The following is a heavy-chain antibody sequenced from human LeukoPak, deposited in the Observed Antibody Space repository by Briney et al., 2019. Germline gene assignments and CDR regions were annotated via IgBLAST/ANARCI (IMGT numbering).Heavy chain of an antibody. CDR1: GFTFSTYW. V-gene: IGHV3-7*01. Sequence: GGSLRLSCAASGFTFSTYWMSWVRQAPGKGLEWVANIKQDGSEKYYVDSVKGRFTISRDNAKNSLYLQMNSLRAEDTAVYYCAREVSVRGGFPTYYYYYCMDVWGKGTTVTVSS. CDR3: AREVSVRGGFPTYYYYYCMDV. CDR2: IKQDGSEK. J-gene: IGHJ6*03. D-gene: IGHD3-10*02.